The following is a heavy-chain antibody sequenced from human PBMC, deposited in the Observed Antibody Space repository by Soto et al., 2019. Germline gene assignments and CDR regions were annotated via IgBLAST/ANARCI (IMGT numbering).Heavy chain of an antibody. V-gene: IGHV3-74*01. J-gene: IGHJ6*02. CDR2: IKGDGSSL. CDR3: ARGLKNYYGVDV. CDR1: GFTFTTYW. Sequence: VKVVESGGGLVQPGGSLRLSCEASGFTFTTYWMHWVRQVPGRGLVWVSRIKGDGSSLSYADSVKGRFTISRDNVENTVYLQMGSLRADDTAVYYCARGLKNYYGVDVWGQGTTVTVSS.